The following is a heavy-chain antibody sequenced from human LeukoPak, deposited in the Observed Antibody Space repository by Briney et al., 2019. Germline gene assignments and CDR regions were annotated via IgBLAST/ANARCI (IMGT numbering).Heavy chain of an antibody. CDR1: GYTFTSYY. D-gene: IGHD3-22*01. V-gene: IGHV1-46*01. J-gene: IGHJ3*02. Sequence: ASVKVSCKASGYTFTSYYVHWVRQAPGQGIEWMGKINPSGGSSSYAQKFQGRVTMTRDTSTSTVYMELSSLRSEDTAVYYCARGNYYDRTFDAFDIWAKGQWSPSLQ. CDR3: ARGNYYDRTFDAFDI. CDR2: INPSGGSS.